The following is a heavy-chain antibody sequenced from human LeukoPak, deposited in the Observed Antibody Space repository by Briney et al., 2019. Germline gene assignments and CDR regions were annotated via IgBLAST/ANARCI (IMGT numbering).Heavy chain of an antibody. D-gene: IGHD2-2*01. CDR2: ISSGSSYI. CDR3: ARGYCSSTSCAYGMDV. J-gene: IGHJ6*02. V-gene: IGHV3-21*01. Sequence: GGSLRLSCAASGFTFSSYSMNWVRQAPGKGLEWVSSISSGSSYIYYADSVKGRFTISRDNAKNSLYLQMNSLRAEDTAVYYCARGYCSSTSCAYGMDVWGQGTTVTVSS. CDR1: GFTFSSYS.